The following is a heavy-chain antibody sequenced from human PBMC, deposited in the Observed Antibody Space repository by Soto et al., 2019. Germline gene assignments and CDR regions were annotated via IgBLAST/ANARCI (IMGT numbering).Heavy chain of an antibody. CDR3: TRDRGTSMITKLFDY. CDR2: INPSGGGT. J-gene: IGHJ4*02. V-gene: IGHV1-46*03. CDR1: GYTFTSYA. D-gene: IGHD3-16*01. Sequence: ASVKVSCKASGYTFTSYAMHWVRQAPGQRLEWMGWINPSGGGTSYAQKFQSRVTMTIDSSTSTVYMELSSLISDDTALYYCTRDRGTSMITKLFDYWGQGTLVTVSS.